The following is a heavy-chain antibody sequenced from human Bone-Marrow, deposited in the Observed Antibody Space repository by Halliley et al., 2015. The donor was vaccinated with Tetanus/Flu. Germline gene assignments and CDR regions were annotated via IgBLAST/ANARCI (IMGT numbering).Heavy chain of an antibody. Sequence: LRLSCTLSGGSIGSHFWCWVRQPPGRGLEWIGCYYYGGNTYYNPSLRSPVAISVDTSKNQFSLTLSSVTATDTAVYYCATLGYTSGNSFAHWGQGTPITVSS. V-gene: IGHV4-59*08. D-gene: IGHD2-15*01. CDR1: GGSIGSHF. J-gene: IGHJ4*02. CDR2: YYYGGNT. CDR3: ATLGYTSGNSFAH.